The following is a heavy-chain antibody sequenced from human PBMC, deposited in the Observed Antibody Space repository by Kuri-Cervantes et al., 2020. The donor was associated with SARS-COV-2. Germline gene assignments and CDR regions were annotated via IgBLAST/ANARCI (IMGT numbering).Heavy chain of an antibody. CDR1: GFTFSDHY. CDR2: IRNKDGKYST. CDR3: TSLQRIPLFDI. Sequence: GGSLRLSCAASGFTFSDHYMDWVCQAPGRGLEWVGRIRNKDGKYSTEYAASVRGRFTISRDDSKKSLYLQMNSLQTEDTAVYYCTSLQRIPLFDIWGQGTVVTVSS. D-gene: IGHD2-21*01. J-gene: IGHJ3*02. V-gene: IGHV3-72*01.